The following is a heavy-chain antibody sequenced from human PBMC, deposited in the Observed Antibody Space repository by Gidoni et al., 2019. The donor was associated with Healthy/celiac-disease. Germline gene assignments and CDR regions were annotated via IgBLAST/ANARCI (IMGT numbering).Heavy chain of an antibody. CDR1: GYTFTGYY. Sequence: QVQLVQSGAEVKKPGASVKVSCKGSGYTFTGYYMHWVRQAPGQGLEWMGWINPNSGGTKYAQKFQGRVTMTRDTSISTAYMELSRLRSDDTAVYYCAIPPYYYGMDVWGQGTTVTVSS. V-gene: IGHV1-2*02. CDR3: AIPPYYYGMDV. J-gene: IGHJ6*02. CDR2: INPNSGGT.